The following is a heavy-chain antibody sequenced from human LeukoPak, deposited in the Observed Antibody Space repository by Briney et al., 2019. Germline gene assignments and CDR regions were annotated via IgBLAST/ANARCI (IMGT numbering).Heavy chain of an antibody. V-gene: IGHV4-30-2*01. D-gene: IGHD3-22*01. Sequence: SETLSLTCAVSGGSISSGGYSWSWIRQPPGKGLEWIGYIYHSGSTYYNPSLKSRVTISVDRSKNQFSLKLSSVTAADTAVYYCARGDYYDSFRDIWGQGTMVTVSS. CDR3: ARGDYYDSFRDI. CDR1: GGSISSGGYS. CDR2: IYHSGST. J-gene: IGHJ3*02.